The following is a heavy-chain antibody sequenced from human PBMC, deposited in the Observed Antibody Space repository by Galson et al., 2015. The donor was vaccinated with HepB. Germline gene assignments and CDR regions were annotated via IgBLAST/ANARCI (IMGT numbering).Heavy chain of an antibody. CDR1: GGTLSSYA. CDR2: IIPIFGTA. V-gene: IGHV1-69*13. CDR3: ARSPCGDCYRFGWFDP. J-gene: IGHJ5*02. Sequence: SVKVSCKASGGTLSSYAISWVRQAPGQGLEWMGGIIPIFGTANYAQKFQGRVTITADESTSTAYMELSSLRSEDTAVYYCARSPCGDCYRFGWFDPWGQGTLVTVSS. D-gene: IGHD2-21*01.